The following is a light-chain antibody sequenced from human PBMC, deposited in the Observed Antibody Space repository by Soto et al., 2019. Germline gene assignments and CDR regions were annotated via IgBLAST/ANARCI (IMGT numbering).Light chain of an antibody. CDR2: WAS. V-gene: IGKV4-1*01. Sequence: DIVMTQSPDSLAVSLGERATINCKSSQSVLYSSNNKNYLAWYQQRPGQPPKLLIYWASTRESGVTDRFSGSGSGTDFTLTITSLQAEDVAVYYCQQYESTPPTFGQVTMLEIK. CDR3: QQYESTPPT. J-gene: IGKJ2*01. CDR1: QSVLYSSNNKNY.